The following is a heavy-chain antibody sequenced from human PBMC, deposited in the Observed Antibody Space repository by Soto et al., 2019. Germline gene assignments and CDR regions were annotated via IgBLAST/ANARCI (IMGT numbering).Heavy chain of an antibody. CDR1: GFTFSSYW. V-gene: IGHV3-7*01. CDR3: ASDLVAYYDSIWGRSRSAAFDI. Sequence: EVQLVESGGGLVQPGGSLRLSCAASGFTFSSYWMSWVRQAPGKGLEWVANIKQDGSEKYYVDSVKGRFTISRDNAKNSRYLQMTSLRADDTAVYYCASDLVAYYDSIWGRSRSAAFDIWGQGTMVSVSS. D-gene: IGHD3-16*02. CDR2: IKQDGSEK. J-gene: IGHJ3*02.